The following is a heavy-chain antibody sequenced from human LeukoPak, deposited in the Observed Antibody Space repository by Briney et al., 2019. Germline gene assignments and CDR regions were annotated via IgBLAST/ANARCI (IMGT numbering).Heavy chain of an antibody. CDR1: GFTFSSYS. Sequence: PGGSLRLSCAASGFTFSSYSMNWVRQAPGKGLEWVSSISSSSSYIYYADSVRGRFIISRDNAKNSLYLQMNSLRAEDTAVYYCARDGRQYSSSFDYWGQGTLVTVSS. V-gene: IGHV3-21*01. CDR2: ISSSSSYI. D-gene: IGHD6-13*01. CDR3: ARDGRQYSSSFDY. J-gene: IGHJ4*02.